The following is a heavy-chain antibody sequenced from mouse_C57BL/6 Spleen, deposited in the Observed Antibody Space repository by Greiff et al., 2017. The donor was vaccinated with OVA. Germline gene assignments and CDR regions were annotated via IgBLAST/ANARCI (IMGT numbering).Heavy chain of an antibody. CDR1: GYTFTSYT. CDR2: INPSSGYT. CDR3: ARWDYDFAY. J-gene: IGHJ3*01. V-gene: IGHV1-4*01. D-gene: IGHD2-4*01. Sequence: VQLVESGAELARPGASVKMSCKASGYTFTSYTMHWVKQRPGQGLEWIGYINPSSGYTKYNQKFKDKATLTADKSSSTAYMQLSSLTSEDSAVYYCARWDYDFAYWGQGTLVTVSA.